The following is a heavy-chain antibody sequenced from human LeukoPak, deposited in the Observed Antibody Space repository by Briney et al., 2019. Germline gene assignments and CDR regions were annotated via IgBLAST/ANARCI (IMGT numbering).Heavy chain of an antibody. V-gene: IGHV3-48*01. CDR3: ARASYYDSSGYYHTHFDY. J-gene: IGHJ4*02. Sequence: SGGSLRLSCAASGFTFSNAWMSWVRQAPGKGLEWVSYISSSSTTIYDADSVKGRFTISRDNAKNSLFLQMNSLSAEDTAVYYCARASYYDSSGYYHTHFDYWGQGTLVTVSS. D-gene: IGHD3-22*01. CDR1: GFTFSNAW. CDR2: ISSSSTTI.